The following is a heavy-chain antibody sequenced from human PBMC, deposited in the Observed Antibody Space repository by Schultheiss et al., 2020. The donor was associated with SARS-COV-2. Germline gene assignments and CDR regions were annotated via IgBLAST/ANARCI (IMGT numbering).Heavy chain of an antibody. Sequence: SETLSLTCTVSGGSISSGVYYWSWIRQPPGKGLEWIGYIYYSGSTNYNPSLKSRVTISVDTSKNQFSLKLSSVTAADTAVYYCARGLWAAAGGFDYWGQGTLVTVSS. V-gene: IGHV4-61*08. J-gene: IGHJ4*02. CDR1: GGSISSGVYY. D-gene: IGHD6-13*01. CDR2: IYYSGST. CDR3: ARGLWAAAGGFDY.